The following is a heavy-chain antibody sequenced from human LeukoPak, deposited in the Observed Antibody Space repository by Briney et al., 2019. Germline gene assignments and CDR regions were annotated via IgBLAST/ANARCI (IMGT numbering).Heavy chain of an antibody. V-gene: IGHV3-49*03. Sequence: PGGSLRLSCTASGFTFGDYAISWFRQAPGKGLEWVGFIRSKAYGGTTEYAASVKGRFTISRDDSKSIAYLQMNSLKTEDTAVYYCTRHSSGWYGPEGAFDIWGQGTMVTVSS. CDR2: IRSKAYGGTT. D-gene: IGHD6-19*01. J-gene: IGHJ3*02. CDR1: GFTFGDYA. CDR3: TRHSSGWYGPEGAFDI.